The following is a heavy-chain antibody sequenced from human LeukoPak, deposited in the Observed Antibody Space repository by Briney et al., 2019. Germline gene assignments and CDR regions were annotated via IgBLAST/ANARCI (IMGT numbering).Heavy chain of an antibody. CDR1: GGSISDNDYS. CDR2: INYSGTT. J-gene: IGHJ4*02. CDR3: ARRYYFVSGSYYPFDF. V-gene: IGHV4-39*01. Sequence: PSETLSLTCNVSGGSISDNDYSWDWIRQPPGKGLEWMGCINYSGTTYSNPSLKSRISISVDRSKSQFSLKLRSVTAADTAVYYCARRYYFVSGSYYPFDFWGQGTLVTVSS. D-gene: IGHD3-10*01.